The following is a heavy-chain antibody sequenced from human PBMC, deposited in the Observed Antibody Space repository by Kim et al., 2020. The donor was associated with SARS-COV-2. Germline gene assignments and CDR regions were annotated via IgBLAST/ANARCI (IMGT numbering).Heavy chain of an antibody. D-gene: IGHD3-10*01. CDR2: IYYTGST. CDR1: GGSISSYY. J-gene: IGHJ5*02. V-gene: IGHV4-59*01. Sequence: SETLSLTCTVSGGSISSYYWSWIRQPPGKGLEWIGYIYYTGSTNYNPSLKRRVTISVDTSKNQFSLKLSSVTAADTAVYYCARGVSGGSGSYYDNWFDPWGQGTLVTVSS. CDR3: ARGVSGGSGSYYDNWFDP.